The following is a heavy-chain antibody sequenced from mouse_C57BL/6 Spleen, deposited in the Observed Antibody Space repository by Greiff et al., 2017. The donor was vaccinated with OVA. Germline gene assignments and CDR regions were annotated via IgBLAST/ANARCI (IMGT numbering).Heavy chain of an antibody. V-gene: IGHV1-22*01. Sequence: EVQLQESGPELVKPGASVKMSCKASGYTFTDYNMHWVKQSHGKSLEWIGYINPNNGGTSYNQKFKGKATLTVNKSSSTAYMELRSLTSEDSAVYYCAAAQATFDYWGQGTTLTVSS. CDR2: INPNNGGT. CDR3: AAAQATFDY. J-gene: IGHJ2*01. CDR1: GYTFTDYN. D-gene: IGHD3-2*02.